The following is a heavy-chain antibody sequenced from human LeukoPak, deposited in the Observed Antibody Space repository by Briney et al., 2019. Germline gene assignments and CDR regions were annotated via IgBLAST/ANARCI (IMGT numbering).Heavy chain of an antibody. Sequence: SETLSLTCAVYGGSFSGYYWSWIRQPPGKGLEWIGEINHSGSTNYNPSLKSRVTISVDTSKNQFSLKLSSVTAADTAVYYCARTGYSSGWYYFDYWGRGTLVTVSS. D-gene: IGHD6-19*01. V-gene: IGHV4-34*01. J-gene: IGHJ4*02. CDR1: GGSFSGYY. CDR2: INHSGST. CDR3: ARTGYSSGWYYFDY.